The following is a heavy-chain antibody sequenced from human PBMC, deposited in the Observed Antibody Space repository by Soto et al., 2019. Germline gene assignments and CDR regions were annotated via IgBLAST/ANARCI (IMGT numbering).Heavy chain of an antibody. J-gene: IGHJ4*02. CDR2: IHHTDYT. CDR3: ARKDNGQYFFDS. Sequence: QLQLQESGPGLVKPSDNLSLTCGVSGSSIRNDNWWVWIRQPPGKGLEWLGYIHHTDYTYSTPALKIRRTMSLDTSKNQFSLRLTSVTAVDPAVYYGARKDNGQYFFDSWGQGALGTVSS. CDR1: GSSIRNDNW. V-gene: IGHV4-28*01. D-gene: IGHD2-8*01.